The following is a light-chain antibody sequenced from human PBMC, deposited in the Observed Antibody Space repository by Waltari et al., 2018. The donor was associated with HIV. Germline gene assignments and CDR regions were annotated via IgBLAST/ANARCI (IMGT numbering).Light chain of an antibody. J-gene: IGLJ1*01. CDR1: NIGAKS. CDR3: QVWDPLSDHPV. CDR2: YNS. V-gene: IGLV3-21*04. Sequence: SYVLSQPPSVSVAPGKTASVTCGGDNIGAKSVHWYQQRPGQAPLLLIFYNSDRPSGISERFSGSNAVGASTLTITRVEAGDEADYYCQVWDPLSDHPVFGTGTKVTVL.